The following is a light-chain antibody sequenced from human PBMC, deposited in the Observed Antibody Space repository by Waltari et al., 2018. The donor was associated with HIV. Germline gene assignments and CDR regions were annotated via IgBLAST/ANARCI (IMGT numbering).Light chain of an antibody. CDR1: TSDFGLYNF. CDR2: DVS. J-gene: IGLJ3*02. Sequence: QSALTQPASVSGSPGQSITISCTGSTSDFGLYNFISWYQQHPGGLPKVIISDVSSRPSGVSSRFSGSKSGNTASLTISWLQAEDEADYYCTSFTSNYTVMFGGGTKVTVL. CDR3: TSFTSNYTVM. V-gene: IGLV2-14*03.